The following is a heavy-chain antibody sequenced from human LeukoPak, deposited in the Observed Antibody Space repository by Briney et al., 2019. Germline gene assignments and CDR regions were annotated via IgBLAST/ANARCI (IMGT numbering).Heavy chain of an antibody. J-gene: IGHJ5*01. CDR2: VSFDGTNN. CDR3: ARDRNVVGADFDS. Sequence: PGGSLRLSCAASGFIFDNFAIHWVRQAPGKGLEWVSIVSFDGTNNFYADSVKGRFIVSRDSSNNTVYLHMNSLRPDDTAVYFCARDRNVVGADFDSWGQGTLVTVSS. D-gene: IGHD2-15*01. CDR1: GFIFDNFA. V-gene: IGHV3-30*03.